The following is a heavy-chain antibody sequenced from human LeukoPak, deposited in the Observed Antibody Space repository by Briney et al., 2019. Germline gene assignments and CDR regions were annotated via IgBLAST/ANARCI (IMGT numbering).Heavy chain of an antibody. J-gene: IGHJ4*02. CDR2: ISSSSNYT. V-gene: IGHV3-11*06. CDR3: ARVPSDIVVVEPATPDF. Sequence: PGGSLRLSCAASGFTFSDYYMTWIRQAPGKGLEWVSYISSSSNYTNYADSVKGRFTISRDNAKNSLYLQMNSLRAEDTAVYYCARVPSDIVVVEPATPDFWGQGTLVTVSS. CDR1: GFTFSDYY. D-gene: IGHD2-15*01.